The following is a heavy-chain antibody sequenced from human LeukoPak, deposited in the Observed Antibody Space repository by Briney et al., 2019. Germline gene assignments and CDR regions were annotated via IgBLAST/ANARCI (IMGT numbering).Heavy chain of an antibody. Sequence: SVKVSCKASGGTFSSYAISWVRQAPGQGLEWMGGIIPIFGTANYAQKFQGRVTITTDESTSTAYMELSSLRSEDTAVYYCARNQHSSHAFDIWGQGTMVTVSS. V-gene: IGHV1-69*05. J-gene: IGHJ3*02. CDR1: GGTFSSYA. D-gene: IGHD3-3*02. CDR3: ARNQHSSHAFDI. CDR2: IIPIFGTA.